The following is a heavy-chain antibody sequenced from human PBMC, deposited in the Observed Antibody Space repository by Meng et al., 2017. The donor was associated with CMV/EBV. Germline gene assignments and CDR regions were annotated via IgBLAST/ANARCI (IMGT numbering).Heavy chain of an antibody. CDR3: ARDNWNWYFDL. CDR2: ISISSSYI. Sequence: CAPSEFTFNRYSMNWVRQAPGKGLGCVSSISISSSYIYYADSVKGRFTISRDNAKNSLYLQMNSLRAEDTAVYYCARDNWNWYFDLWGRGTLVTVSS. CDR1: EFTFNRYS. D-gene: IGHD3-3*01. J-gene: IGHJ2*01. V-gene: IGHV3-21*01.